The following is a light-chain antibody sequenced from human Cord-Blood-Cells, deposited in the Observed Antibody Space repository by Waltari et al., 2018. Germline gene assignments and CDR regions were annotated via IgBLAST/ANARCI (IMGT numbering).Light chain of an antibody. CDR2: QDS. CDR1: KLGAKY. CDR3: QAWDSSTYV. V-gene: IGLV3-1*01. Sequence: SYELTQPPSVSVSPGQTASITCSGDKLGAKYACWYQQKPGQSPVLVIEQDSKRASGIPERFSGSNSGNTATLTISGTQAMDEADYYCQAWDSSTYVFGTGTKVTVL. J-gene: IGLJ1*01.